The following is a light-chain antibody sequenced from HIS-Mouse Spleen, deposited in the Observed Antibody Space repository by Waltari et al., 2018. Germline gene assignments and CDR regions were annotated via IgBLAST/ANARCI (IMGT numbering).Light chain of an antibody. CDR3: YSTDSSGNHRV. J-gene: IGLJ2*01. CDR1: ALPQKY. Sequence: SYDLTQPPSVSVSPGQTARITRSGDALPQKYAYWYQQKSGQAPVLVIYEDSKRPSGIPERFSGSSSGTMATLTISGAQVEDEADYYCYSTDSSGNHRVFGGGTKLTVL. V-gene: IGLV3-10*01. CDR2: EDS.